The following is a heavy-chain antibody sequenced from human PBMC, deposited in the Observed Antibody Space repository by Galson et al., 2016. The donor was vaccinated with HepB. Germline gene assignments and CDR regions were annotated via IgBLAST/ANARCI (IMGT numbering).Heavy chain of an antibody. D-gene: IGHD1-26*01. CDR2: IFYSGST. V-gene: IGHV4-59*01. CDR3: ASLYSGSYYSPYAFDM. J-gene: IGHJ3*02. Sequence: SETLSLTCTVSGDSITTYYWSWIRQPPGKGLEWIGYIFYSGSTNYHPSPNSRVTISVDTSKNQFSLNLSSVTAADTAVYYCASLYSGSYYSPYAFDMWGQGTMVTVSS. CDR1: GDSITTYY.